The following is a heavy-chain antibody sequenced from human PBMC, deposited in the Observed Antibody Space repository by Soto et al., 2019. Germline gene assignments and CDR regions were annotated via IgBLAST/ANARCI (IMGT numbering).Heavy chain of an antibody. D-gene: IGHD3-16*02. CDR1: GGSISSYY. CDR2: IYYSGST. J-gene: IGHJ6*02. CDR3: ARSYLGELSLYARMNPAVHYYYYYGMDV. Sequence: PSETLSLTCTVSGGSISSYYWSWIRQPPGKGLEWIGYIYYSGSTNYNPSLKSRVTISVGTSKNQFSLKLSSVTAADTAVYYCARSYLGELSLYARMNPAVHYYYYYGMDVWGQGTTVTVSS. V-gene: IGHV4-59*01.